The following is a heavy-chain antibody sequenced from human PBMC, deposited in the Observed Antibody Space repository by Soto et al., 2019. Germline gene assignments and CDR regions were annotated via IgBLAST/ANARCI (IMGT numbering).Heavy chain of an antibody. CDR2: ISYDGSDK. CDR3: SKNRVFYDILTSQYEIGYHGMDV. V-gene: IGHV3-30*18. Sequence: QVHLVESGGGVVQPGRSLRLSCAASGFIFSSHGMHWVRQAPGKGLEWVAVISYDGSDKYFTDSVKGRFTISRDNSKNTTYLQLDSLRAEDTAVYYCSKNRVFYDILTSQYEIGYHGMDVWGQGTTVTVSS. CDR1: GFIFSSHG. D-gene: IGHD3-9*01. J-gene: IGHJ6*02.